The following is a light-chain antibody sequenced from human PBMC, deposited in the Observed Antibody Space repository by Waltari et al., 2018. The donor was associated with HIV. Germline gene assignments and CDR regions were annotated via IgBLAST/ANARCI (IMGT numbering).Light chain of an antibody. Sequence: HSALPQPAFVSASPGQAITISCAGAIRAFGLSTSVSWYQQRPGQVPKVIIYEVNSRPSGVSDRFSGSKSGNTASLTISGLQAEDEADYYCTSYTSNDTLLFGGGTKVTVL. CDR3: TSYTSNDTLL. CDR2: EVN. CDR1: IRAFGLSTS. J-gene: IGLJ3*02. V-gene: IGLV2-14*01.